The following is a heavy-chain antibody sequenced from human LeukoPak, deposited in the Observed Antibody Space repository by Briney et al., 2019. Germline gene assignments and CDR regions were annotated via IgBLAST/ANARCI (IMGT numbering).Heavy chain of an antibody. J-gene: IGHJ4*02. CDR3: ARAALGYCSSTSCYTGSFDY. D-gene: IGHD2-2*02. V-gene: IGHV4-61*02. Sequence: SETLSLTCTVSGGSISSGDYYWSWIRQPAGKGLEWIGRIYTSGSTNYNPSLKSRVTISVDTSKNQFSLKLSSVTAADTAVYYCARAALGYCSSTSCYTGSFDYWGQGTLVTVSS. CDR2: IYTSGST. CDR1: GGSISSGDYY.